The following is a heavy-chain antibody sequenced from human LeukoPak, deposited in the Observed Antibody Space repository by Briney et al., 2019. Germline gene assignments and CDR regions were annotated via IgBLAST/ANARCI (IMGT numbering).Heavy chain of an antibody. D-gene: IGHD3-16*01. CDR1: GFTFSSYS. J-gene: IGHJ6*03. CDR2: ISSSSSYI. CDR3: AGGASYYYYYMDV. Sequence: GGSLRLSCAASGFTFSSYSMNWVRPAPGKGLEWVSSISSSSSYIYYADSVKGRFTISRDNAKNSLYLQMNSLRAEDTAVYYCAGGASYYYYYMDVWGKGITVTVSS. V-gene: IGHV3-21*01.